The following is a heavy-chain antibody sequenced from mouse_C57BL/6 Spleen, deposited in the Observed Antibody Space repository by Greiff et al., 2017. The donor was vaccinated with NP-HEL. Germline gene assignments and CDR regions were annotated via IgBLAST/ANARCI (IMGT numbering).Heavy chain of an antibody. D-gene: IGHD2-5*01. CDR3: ARGGNSNYWYFDV. J-gene: IGHJ1*03. CDR2: ISDGGSYT. V-gene: IGHV5-4*03. CDR1: GFTFSSYA. Sequence: EVMLVESGGGLVKPGGSLKLSCAASGFTFSSYAMSWVRQTPEKRLEWVATISDGGSYTYYPDNVKGRFTISRDNAKNNLYLQMSHLKSEDTAMYYCARGGNSNYWYFDVWGTGTTVTVSS.